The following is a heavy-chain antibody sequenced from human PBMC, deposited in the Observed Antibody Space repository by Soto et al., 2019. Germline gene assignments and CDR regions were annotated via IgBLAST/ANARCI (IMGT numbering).Heavy chain of an antibody. J-gene: IGHJ4*02. CDR2: ISAGGVST. Sequence: EVQLLESGGGLVQPGESLRLSCAASGFTFSSYAMSWVRQAPVKGLEWVSGISAGGVSTFYADSVKGRFTISRDNSKNTLYLQMNSLRAEDTAVYYCAKLLERNDYWGQGTLVTVSS. CDR1: GFTFSSYA. CDR3: AKLLERNDY. V-gene: IGHV3-23*01. D-gene: IGHD1-1*01.